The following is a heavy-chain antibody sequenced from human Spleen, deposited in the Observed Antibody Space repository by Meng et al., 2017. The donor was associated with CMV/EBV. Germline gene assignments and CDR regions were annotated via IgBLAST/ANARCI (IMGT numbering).Heavy chain of an antibody. CDR3: ARGGFGELMAYYFDY. CDR2: ISAYNGDT. V-gene: IGHV1-18*01. J-gene: IGHJ4*02. D-gene: IGHD3-10*01. Sequence: ASVKVSCKASGYTFTSYAMHWVRQAPGQRLEWMGWISAYNGDTNYAQKFQGRVTMTTDTFTSIAYMELRSLRSDDTAVYYCARGGFGELMAYYFDYWGQGTLVTVSS. CDR1: GYTFTSYA.